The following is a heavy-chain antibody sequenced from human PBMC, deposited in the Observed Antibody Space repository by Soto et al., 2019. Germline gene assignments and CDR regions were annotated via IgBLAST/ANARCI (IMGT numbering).Heavy chain of an antibody. CDR3: ARHFVAVVIKGWGY. D-gene: IGHD3-10*01. V-gene: IGHV4-39*01. J-gene: IGHJ4*02. CDR1: GGSIDRSNYY. Sequence: SGTLSLTCNVSGGSIDRSNYYWDWLRQPPGKGLEWIGTTYYNGNAYYNPSLRSRVSMSVDTSKNQFSLKLISVTAADTAVYYCARHFVAVVIKGWGYWGQGKLVTVSS. CDR2: TYYNGNA.